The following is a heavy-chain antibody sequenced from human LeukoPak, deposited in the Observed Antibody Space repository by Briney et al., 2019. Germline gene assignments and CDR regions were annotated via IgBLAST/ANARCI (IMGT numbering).Heavy chain of an antibody. D-gene: IGHD7-27*01. CDR2: MWYDGGNK. CDR1: GFTFSSYS. Sequence: GGSLRLSCAASGFTFSSYSMNWVRQAPGKGLEWVAIMWYDGGNKHYADSVKGRFTISRDNSKNTLYLQMNSLRAEDTAVYYCARGTGAYFYRMDVWGQGTTVTVSS. J-gene: IGHJ6*02. V-gene: IGHV3-33*08. CDR3: ARGTGAYFYRMDV.